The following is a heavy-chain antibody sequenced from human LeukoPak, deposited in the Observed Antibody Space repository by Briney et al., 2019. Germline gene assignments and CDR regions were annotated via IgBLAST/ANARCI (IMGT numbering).Heavy chain of an antibody. D-gene: IGHD3-22*01. CDR2: IKQDGSEK. Sequence: PGGSLSLSCAASGFTFSSYWMSWVRQAPGKGLEGVANIKQDGSEKYYVDSVKGRFTISRDNAKNSLYLQMNSLRAEDTAVYYCARDAQLRAYYYDSSGYPDAFDIWGQGTMVTVSS. J-gene: IGHJ3*02. V-gene: IGHV3-7*01. CDR1: GFTFSSYW. CDR3: ARDAQLRAYYYDSSGYPDAFDI.